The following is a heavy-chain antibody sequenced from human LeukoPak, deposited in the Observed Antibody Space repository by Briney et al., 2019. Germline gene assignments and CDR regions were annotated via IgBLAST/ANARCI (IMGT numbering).Heavy chain of an antibody. CDR1: GFTFSSYE. J-gene: IGHJ6*04. Sequence: PGGSLRLSCSASGFTFSSYEMNWVRPAPGKGLEWVSYICSSCCTIYYADSVKSRFTNSRDNAKNSLYLQMNSLRAEDTAVYYCAELGITMIGGVWGKGTTVTISS. D-gene: IGHD3-10*02. CDR2: ICSSCCTI. CDR3: AELGITMIGGV. V-gene: IGHV3-48*03.